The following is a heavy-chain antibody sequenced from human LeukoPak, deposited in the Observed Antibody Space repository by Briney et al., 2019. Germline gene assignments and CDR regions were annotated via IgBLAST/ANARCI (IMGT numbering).Heavy chain of an antibody. CDR1: GGSISSSSDY. CDR3: ARAEGATTIDY. CDR2: IGNVNHSGGRT. J-gene: IGHJ4*02. D-gene: IGHD1-26*01. V-gene: IGHV4-39*07. Sequence: SETLSLTCTVSGGSISSSSDYWTWIRQPPGKGLEWIGNIGNVNHSGGRTYYNPSLKSRVTISVDTSMNQFSLRLYSVSAADTAVYYCARAEGATTIDYWGQGTLVTVSS.